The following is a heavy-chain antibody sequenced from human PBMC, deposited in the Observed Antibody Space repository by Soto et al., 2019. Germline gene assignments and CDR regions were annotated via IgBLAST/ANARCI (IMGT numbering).Heavy chain of an antibody. CDR2: INAGNGNT. D-gene: IGHD5-18*01. V-gene: IGHV1-3*01. J-gene: IGHJ4*02. Sequence: QVQLVQSGAEVKKPGASVKVSCKASGYTFTNYAMHWVRQAPGQRLEWMGWINAGNGNTKYSHKFQGRVTITRDTSATTAYMELSSLRSEDTAVYYCARPLLLYSYGSFDYWGQGTLVTVSS. CDR3: ARPLLLYSYGSFDY. CDR1: GYTFTNYA.